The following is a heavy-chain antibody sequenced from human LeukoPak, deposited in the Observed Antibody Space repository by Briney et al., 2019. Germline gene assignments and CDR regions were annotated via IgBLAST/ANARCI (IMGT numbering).Heavy chain of an antibody. CDR3: ARGPFAKGDAFDI. CDR1: GGTFSSYA. D-gene: IGHD3-3*01. Sequence: SVKVSCKASGGTFSSYAISWVRQAPGQGLEWMGGIIPIFGTANYAQKFQGRVTITADESTSTAYMELSSLRSEDTAVYYCARGPFAKGDAFDIWGQGTMVTVSS. CDR2: IIPIFGTA. J-gene: IGHJ3*02. V-gene: IGHV1-69*13.